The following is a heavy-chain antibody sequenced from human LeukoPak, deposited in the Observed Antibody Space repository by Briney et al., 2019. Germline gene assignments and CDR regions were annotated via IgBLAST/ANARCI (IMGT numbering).Heavy chain of an antibody. CDR1: GGSISSYY. CDR3: ARDRDGYNYDDY. Sequence: SETLSLTCTVSGGSISSYYWSWIRQPPGKGLEWIGYIYYSGSTNYNPSLKSRVTISVDTSKNQFSLKLSSVTAADTAVYYCARDRDGYNYDDYWGQGTLVNVSS. CDR2: IYYSGST. J-gene: IGHJ4*02. D-gene: IGHD5-24*01. V-gene: IGHV4-59*01.